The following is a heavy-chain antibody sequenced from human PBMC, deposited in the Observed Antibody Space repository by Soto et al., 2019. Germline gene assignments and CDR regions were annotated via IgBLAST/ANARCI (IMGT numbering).Heavy chain of an antibody. CDR1: GGSISSSSYY. CDR3: ASLYYYYYGMDV. J-gene: IGHJ6*02. CDR2: IYYSGST. Sequence: SETLSLTCTVSGGSISSSSYYWGWIRQPPGKGLEWIGSIYYSGSTYYNPSLKSRVTISVDTSKNQFSLKLSSVTAADTAVYYCASLYYYYYGMDVWGQGTTVTVSS. V-gene: IGHV4-39*01.